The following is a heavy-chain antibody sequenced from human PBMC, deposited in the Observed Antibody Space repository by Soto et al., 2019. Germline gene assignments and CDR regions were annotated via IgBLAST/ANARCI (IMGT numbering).Heavy chain of an antibody. J-gene: IGHJ4*02. CDR1: GGPLSSGSYY. D-gene: IGHD3-16*01. Sequence: SETLSLTCTVSGGPLSSGSYYWSWIRQSPGQGLEWIGYIYYSGNTYYNPSFKSRLTISVDTSTSQISLRLTSVTAADSAVYYCQGGDFWGQGTRVTVSS. CDR3: QGGDF. V-gene: IGHV4-61*01. CDR2: IYYSGNT.